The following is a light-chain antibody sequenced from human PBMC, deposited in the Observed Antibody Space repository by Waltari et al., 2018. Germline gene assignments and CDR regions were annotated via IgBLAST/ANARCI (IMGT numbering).Light chain of an antibody. V-gene: IGLV2-23*01. CDR2: AAD. Sequence: QSALTQPASVSGSPGQSITISCTGTSSDVGAFKLISWYRQHPGKAPTLMIYAADKRPSGVSDRFSGSTSDNTASLTISGLQAEDEADYYCCAYAGRSTLVFGGGTSLTVL. CDR3: CAYAGRSTLV. CDR1: SSDVGAFKL. J-gene: IGLJ3*02.